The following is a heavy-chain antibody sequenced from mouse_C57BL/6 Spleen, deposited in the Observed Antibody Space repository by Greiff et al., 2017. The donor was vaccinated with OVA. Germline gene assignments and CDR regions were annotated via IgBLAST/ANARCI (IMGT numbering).Heavy chain of an antibody. CDR1: GYTFTDYE. Sequence: QVQLQQSGAELVRPGASVTLSCKASGYTFTDYEMHWVKQTPVHGLEWIGAIDPETGGPAYNQKFKGKAILTADKSSSTAYMELRSLTSEDSAVYYCTRGYDGYFLFAYWGQGTLVTVSA. CDR3: TRGYDGYFLFAY. J-gene: IGHJ3*01. D-gene: IGHD2-3*01. V-gene: IGHV1-15*01. CDR2: IDPETGGP.